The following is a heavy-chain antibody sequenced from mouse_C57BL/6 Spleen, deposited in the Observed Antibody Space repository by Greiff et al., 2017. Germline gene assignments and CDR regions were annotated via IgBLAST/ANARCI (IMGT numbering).Heavy chain of an antibody. Sequence: QVQLQQPGAELVRPGSSVKLSCKASGYTFTRYWMDWVKQRPGQGLEWIGNIYPSDSETHYNQKFKDKATLTVDKSSSTAYMQLSSLTSEDSAVYYCARMNYGSSYFDYWGQGTTLTVSS. CDR3: ARMNYGSSYFDY. J-gene: IGHJ2*01. D-gene: IGHD1-1*01. V-gene: IGHV1-61*01. CDR1: GYTFTRYW. CDR2: IYPSDSET.